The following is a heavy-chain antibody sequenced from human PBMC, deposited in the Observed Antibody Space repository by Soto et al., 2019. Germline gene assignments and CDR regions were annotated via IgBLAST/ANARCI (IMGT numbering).Heavy chain of an antibody. CDR1: GGTFSSYA. D-gene: IGHD2-15*01. CDR2: IIPIFGTA. J-gene: IGHJ3*02. Sequence: QVQLVQSGAEVQKPGSSVKVSCKASGGTFSSYAISWVRQAPGQGLEWMGGIIPIFGTANYAQKFQGRVTITADESTSTAYMELSSLRSEDTAVYYCAGGRGLGCSGGSGYSEAFDIWGQGTMVTVSS. V-gene: IGHV1-69*01. CDR3: AGGRGLGCSGGSGYSEAFDI.